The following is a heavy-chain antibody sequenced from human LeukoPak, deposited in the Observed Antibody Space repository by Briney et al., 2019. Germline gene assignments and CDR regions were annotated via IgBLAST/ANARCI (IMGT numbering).Heavy chain of an antibody. Sequence: GGSLRLSCAASGFTFSSYWFHWVRQAPGKGLVWVSRINEDGSTTNYADSVRGRFTISRDNAKNTLYLQMNSLRAEDTAIYYCARDFTGARDYWGQGILVTVSS. CDR3: ARDFTGARDY. CDR1: GFTFSSYW. V-gene: IGHV3-74*01. J-gene: IGHJ4*02. CDR2: INEDGSTT. D-gene: IGHD7-27*01.